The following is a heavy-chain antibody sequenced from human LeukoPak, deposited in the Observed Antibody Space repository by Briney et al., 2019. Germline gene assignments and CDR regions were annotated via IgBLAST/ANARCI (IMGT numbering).Heavy chain of an antibody. J-gene: IGHJ4*02. CDR2: INPNSGGT. CDR1: GYTFTGYY. CDR3: ARDYDLGYYFDY. D-gene: IGHD3-3*01. V-gene: IGHV1-2*02. Sequence: GASVKFSCKASGYTFTGYYMHWVRQAPGQGLEWMGWINPNSGGTNYAQKFQGRVTMTRDTSISTAYMELSRLRSDDTAVYYCARDYDLGYYFDYWGQGTLVTVSS.